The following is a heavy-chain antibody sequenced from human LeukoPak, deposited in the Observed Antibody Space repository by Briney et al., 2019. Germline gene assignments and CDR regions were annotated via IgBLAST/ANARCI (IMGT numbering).Heavy chain of an antibody. CDR2: IYGSGGGT. CDR1: GFTFSNYA. Sequence: GGSLRLSRSASGFTFSNYAMTWVRQAPGKGLEWVSTIYGSGGGTYYADSVKGRFTISRDNSKNTLYVQMNSLRAEDTAVYYCAKGHAPSGSYADYWGQGTLVPVSS. V-gene: IGHV3-23*01. J-gene: IGHJ4*02. CDR3: AKGHAPSGSYADY. D-gene: IGHD1-26*01.